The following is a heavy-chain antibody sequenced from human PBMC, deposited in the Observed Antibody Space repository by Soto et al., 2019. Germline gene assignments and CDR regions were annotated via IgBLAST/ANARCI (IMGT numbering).Heavy chain of an antibody. CDR1: GITFRSYS. V-gene: IGHV3-21*01. J-gene: IGHJ6*02. D-gene: IGHD3-9*01. Sequence: GGLLRPSCGDSGITFRSYSMHWVRQAPGKGLEGVTSISSSSSYIYHADSVKGRFTISRDNAKNSLYLQMNSLRTEDTAVYYCARAGRYFDWLLSGHNYGMDVWGQGTTVTVSS. CDR3: ARAGRYFDWLLSGHNYGMDV. CDR2: ISSSSSYI.